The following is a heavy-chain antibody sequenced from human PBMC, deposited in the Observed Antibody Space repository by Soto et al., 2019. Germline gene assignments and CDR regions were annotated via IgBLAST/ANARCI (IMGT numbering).Heavy chain of an antibody. Sequence: QITLKESGPTLVKPTQTLTLTCTFSGFSLSSTRMAVGWIRQPPGNALEWLALIYWDDDKRYSPFLKSRLTITKDTSKNQVVLTMSNMDPVDTARYYCAHIVVACLGYYVDYWGQGTLVTVSS. V-gene: IGHV2-5*02. CDR3: AHIVVACLGYYVDY. CDR1: GFSLSSTRMA. CDR2: IYWDDDK. J-gene: IGHJ4*02. D-gene: IGHD5-12*01.